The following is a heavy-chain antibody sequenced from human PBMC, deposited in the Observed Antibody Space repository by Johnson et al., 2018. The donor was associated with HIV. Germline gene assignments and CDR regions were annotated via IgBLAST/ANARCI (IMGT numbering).Heavy chain of an antibody. CDR1: GFTLSSYG. V-gene: IGHV3-64*01. CDR2: ISSNGGST. D-gene: IGHD3-22*01. J-gene: IGHJ3*02. CDR3: AGSGSSGYPDAFDI. Sequence: MQLVESGGGVVQPGGSPRLSCAASGFTLSSYGMHWVRQAPGKGLQYVSAISSNGGSTYYANSVKGRFTISRDNSRNTLYLQMGRLRVEDMAVYYCAGSGSSGYPDAFDIWGQGTMVTVSS.